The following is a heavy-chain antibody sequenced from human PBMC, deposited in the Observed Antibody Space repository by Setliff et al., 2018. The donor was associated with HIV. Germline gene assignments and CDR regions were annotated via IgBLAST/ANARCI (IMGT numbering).Heavy chain of an antibody. D-gene: IGHD2-2*01. CDR3: ARGHCSGTNCYGVDYYGMDV. Sequence: SETLSLTCSVSGGSISSHYWSWIRQPPGKGLEWIGSIYYSGSTNYNPSLKSRVTISVDRSKNQFSLNLTSVTAADTAVYYCARGHCSGTNCYGVDYYGMDVWGQGTTVTVSS. V-gene: IGHV4-59*11. J-gene: IGHJ6*02. CDR1: GGSISSHY. CDR2: IYYSGST.